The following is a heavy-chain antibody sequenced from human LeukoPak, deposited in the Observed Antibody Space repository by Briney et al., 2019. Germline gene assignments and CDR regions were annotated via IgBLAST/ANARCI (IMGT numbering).Heavy chain of an antibody. Sequence: GASVKVSCKASGYTFTSYAMHWVRQAPGQRLEWMGWINAGNGNTKYSQKFQGRVTITRDTSASTAYMELSRLRSDDTAVYYCARGTYYYGSGSPGDPWGQGTLVTVSS. V-gene: IGHV1-3*01. D-gene: IGHD3-10*01. CDR2: INAGNGNT. CDR3: ARGTYYYGSGSPGDP. J-gene: IGHJ5*02. CDR1: GYTFTSYA.